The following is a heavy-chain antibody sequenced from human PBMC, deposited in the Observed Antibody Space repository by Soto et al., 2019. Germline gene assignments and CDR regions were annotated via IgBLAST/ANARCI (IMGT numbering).Heavy chain of an antibody. V-gene: IGHV4-59*02. CDR1: GGSVSNSY. CDR3: ARGRSHEWELLVQYFDY. CDR2: VYYSGST. D-gene: IGHD1-26*01. Sequence: LSLTCTVSGGSVSNSYWGWIRQPPGKGLEWVAYVYYSGSTNYNPSLGSRVTISVDKSKNQFSLKMTPVTGADTAVYYCARGRSHEWELLVQYFDYWGQGTLVTVSS. J-gene: IGHJ4*02.